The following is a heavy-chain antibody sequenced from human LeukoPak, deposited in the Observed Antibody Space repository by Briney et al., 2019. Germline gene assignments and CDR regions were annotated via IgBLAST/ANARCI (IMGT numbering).Heavy chain of an antibody. CDR3: ARALTYCSSTSCYTVWFDP. V-gene: IGHV1-46*01. CDR2: INPSGGST. J-gene: IGHJ5*02. Sequence: ASVKVSCKASGYTFTSYYMHWVRQAPGQGLEWMGIINPSGGSTSYAQKFQGRVTMTRDTSTSTVYMELSSLRSEDTAVYYCARALTYCSSTSCYTVWFDPWGQGTLVTVSS. D-gene: IGHD2-2*02. CDR1: GYTFTSYY.